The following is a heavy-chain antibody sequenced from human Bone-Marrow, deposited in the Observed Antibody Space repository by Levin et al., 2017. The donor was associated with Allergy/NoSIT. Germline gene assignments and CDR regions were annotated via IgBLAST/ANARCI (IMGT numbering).Heavy chain of an antibody. CDR2: ISGSGGST. J-gene: IGHJ6*02. CDR1: GFTFSSYA. Sequence: GGSLRLSCAASGFTFSSYAMSWVRQAPGKGLEWVSAISGSGGSTYYADSVKGRFTISRDNSKNTLYLQMNSLRAEDTAVYYCAKSCCFQWLPRYYYYYYGMDGWGQGTTVTVSS. V-gene: IGHV3-23*01. D-gene: IGHD6-19*01. CDR3: AKSCCFQWLPRYYYYYYGMDG.